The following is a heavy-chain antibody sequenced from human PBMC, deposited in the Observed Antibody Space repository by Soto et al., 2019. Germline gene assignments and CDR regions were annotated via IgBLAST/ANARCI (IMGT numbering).Heavy chain of an antibody. Sequence: ETLSLTCTVSGGSVSSSSYYWGWIRQPPGKGLEWIGSIYYSGSTYYNPSLKSRVTISVDTSKNQFSLKLSSVTAADTAVYYCASVGYCSSTSCPFDYWGQGTLVTAPQ. D-gene: IGHD2-2*01. CDR1: GGSVSSSSYY. CDR2: IYYSGST. J-gene: IGHJ4*02. V-gene: IGHV4-39*01. CDR3: ASVGYCSSTSCPFDY.